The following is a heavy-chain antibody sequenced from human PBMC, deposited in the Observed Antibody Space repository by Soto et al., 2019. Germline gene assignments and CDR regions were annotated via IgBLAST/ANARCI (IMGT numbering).Heavy chain of an antibody. CDR1: GGTFSSYA. Sequence: SVKVSCKASGGTFSSYAINWVRQAPGQGLEWMGGIIPIFGTANYAQKFQGRVTITADESTSTAYMELSSLRSEDTAVYYCARSGSGTHRRVVDMYYFDYWSQRTLVTVSS. CDR2: IIPIFGTA. D-gene: IGHD3-22*01. J-gene: IGHJ4*02. V-gene: IGHV1-69*13. CDR3: ARSGSGTHRRVVDMYYFDY.